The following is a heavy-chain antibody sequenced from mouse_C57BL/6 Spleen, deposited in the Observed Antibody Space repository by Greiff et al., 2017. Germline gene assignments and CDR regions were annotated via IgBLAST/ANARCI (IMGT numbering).Heavy chain of an antibody. D-gene: IGHD1-1*01. CDR3: ARSPYYYGSSYWYFNV. Sequence: VHVKQSGPELVKPGASVKIPCKASGYTFTDYNMDWVKQSHGKSLEWIGDINPNNGGTIYNQKFKGKATLTVDKSSSTAYMELRSLTSEDTAVYYCARSPYYYGSSYWYFNVWSTETTVTVSS. V-gene: IGHV1-18*01. J-gene: IGHJ1*03. CDR2: INPNNGGT. CDR1: GYTFTDYN.